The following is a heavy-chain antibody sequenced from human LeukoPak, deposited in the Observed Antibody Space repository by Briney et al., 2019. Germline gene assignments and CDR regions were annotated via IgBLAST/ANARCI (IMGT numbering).Heavy chain of an antibody. V-gene: IGHV1-3*01. Sequence: ASVKVSCKASGYTFTSYAMHWVRQAPGQRLEWMGWINAGNGNTKYSQKFQGRVTITRDTSASTAYMELSSLRSEDTAVYYCARGVTYYYDSSGYPRSDYWGQGTLVTVSS. D-gene: IGHD3-22*01. CDR2: INAGNGNT. CDR3: ARGVTYYYDSSGYPRSDY. J-gene: IGHJ4*02. CDR1: GYTFTSYA.